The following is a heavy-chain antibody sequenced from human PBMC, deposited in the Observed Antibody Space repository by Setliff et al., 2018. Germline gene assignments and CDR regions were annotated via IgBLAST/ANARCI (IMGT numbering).Heavy chain of an antibody. CDR1: GDSIFDNY. V-gene: IGHV4-59*03. CDR3: ARTGTTYYYSCMDV. J-gene: IGHJ6*03. Sequence: SETLSLTCSVSGDSIFDNYWSWIRQSPGRGLEWIAYISYTGSTNYNPSLKSRVTISLDTSKNQFSLKLSSVTAADTAVYYCARTGTTYYYSCMDVWGKGTTVTVSS. D-gene: IGHD3-22*01. CDR2: ISYTGST.